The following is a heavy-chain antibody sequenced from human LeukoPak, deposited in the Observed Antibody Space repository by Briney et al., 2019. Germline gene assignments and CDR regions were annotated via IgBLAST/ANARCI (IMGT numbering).Heavy chain of an antibody. CDR1: GGTFSSYA. D-gene: IGHD3-9*01. V-gene: IGHV1-69*04. CDR2: IIPILGIA. J-gene: IGHJ4*02. Sequence: GSSVKVSCKASGGTFSSYAISWVRQAPGQGLEWMGRIIPILGIANYAQKFQGRVTITADKSTSTAYMELSSLRSEDTAVYYCARDNGDILPGYYPYSDYWGQGTLVTVSS. CDR3: ARDNGDILPGYYPYSDY.